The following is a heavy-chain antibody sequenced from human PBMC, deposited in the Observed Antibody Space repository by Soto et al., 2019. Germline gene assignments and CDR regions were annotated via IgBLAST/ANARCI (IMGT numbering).Heavy chain of an antibody. Sequence: LSLTCTVSGGSVSRGSYHWSWIRQPPGKGLEWIGYIYYSGSTNYNPSLKSRVTISVDTSKNQFSLKLSSVTAADTAVYYCARLRRDIVVVAALYLDHWGQGTLVTVSS. V-gene: IGHV4-61*01. J-gene: IGHJ4*02. D-gene: IGHD2-2*01. CDR2: IYYSGST. CDR1: GGSVSRGSYH. CDR3: ARLRRDIVVVAALYLDH.